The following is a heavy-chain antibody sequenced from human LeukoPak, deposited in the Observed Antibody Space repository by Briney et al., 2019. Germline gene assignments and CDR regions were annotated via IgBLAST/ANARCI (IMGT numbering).Heavy chain of an antibody. D-gene: IGHD3-10*01. V-gene: IGHV4-59*01. CDR2: IYYSGST. J-gene: IGHJ5*02. CDR1: GGSISSYY. CDR3: ARGPYGSGSYYNVEGFAGVGETRKNWFDP. Sequence: PSETLSLTRTVSGGSISSYYWSWIRQPPGKGLEWIGYIYYSGSTNYNPSLKSRVTISVDTSKNQFSLKLSSVTAADTAVYYCARGPYGSGSYYNVEGFAGVGETRKNWFDPWGQGTLVTVSS.